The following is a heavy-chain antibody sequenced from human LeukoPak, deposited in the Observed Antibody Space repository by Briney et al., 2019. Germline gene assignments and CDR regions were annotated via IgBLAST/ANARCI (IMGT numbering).Heavy chain of an antibody. CDR2: INSDGSST. V-gene: IGHV3-74*01. CDR3: ARDAYYYDSSGYYSY. CDR1: GFTFSGSA. D-gene: IGHD3-22*01. Sequence: GGSLRLSCAASGFTFSGSAIHWVRQASGKGLVWVSRINSDGSSTSYADSVKGRFTISRDNAKNTLYLQMNSLRAEDTAVYYCARDAYYYDSSGYYSYWGQGTLVTVSS. J-gene: IGHJ4*02.